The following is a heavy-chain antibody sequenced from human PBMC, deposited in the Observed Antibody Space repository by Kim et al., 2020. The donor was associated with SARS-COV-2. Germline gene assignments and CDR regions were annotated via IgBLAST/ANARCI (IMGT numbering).Heavy chain of an antibody. Sequence: NPSLKSRVTISVDTSNNQFSLKLSSVTAADTAVYYCASLTVTTDYYGMDVWGQGTTVTVSS. CDR3: ASLTVTTDYYGMDV. D-gene: IGHD4-17*01. J-gene: IGHJ6*02. V-gene: IGHV4-39*01.